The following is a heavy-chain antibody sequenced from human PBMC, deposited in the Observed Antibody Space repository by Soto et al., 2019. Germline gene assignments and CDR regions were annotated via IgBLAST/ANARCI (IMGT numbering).Heavy chain of an antibody. CDR2: IGGSGGDI. CDR1: GFTFSNYA. V-gene: IGHV3-23*01. Sequence: EVQLLESGGGLVQRGGSLRLSCAASGFTFSNYAMSWVRQAPGKGLQWVSAIGGSGGDIYYTDSVKGRFTISRDKSKNTLFLQLNSLRAEDAAVYYCAKEGLYCTSTSCYGSGYFQDWGQGTLVTVSS. D-gene: IGHD2-2*01. CDR3: AKEGLYCTSTSCYGSGYFQD. J-gene: IGHJ1*01.